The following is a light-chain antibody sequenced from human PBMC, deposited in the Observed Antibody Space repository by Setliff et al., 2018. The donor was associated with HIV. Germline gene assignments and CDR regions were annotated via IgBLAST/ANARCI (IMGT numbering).Light chain of an antibody. CDR3: SSYTSSGTYV. J-gene: IGLJ1*01. CDR2: DVS. CDR1: SSDIVGYNY. V-gene: IGLV2-14*01. Sequence: QSVLTQPASVSGPPGQSITISCTGTSSDIVGYNYVSWYQQHPGKAPKLMIYDVSKRPSGVSSRFSGSKSGNTASLTISGLQAEDEADYYCSSYTSSGTYVFGTGTKVTVL.